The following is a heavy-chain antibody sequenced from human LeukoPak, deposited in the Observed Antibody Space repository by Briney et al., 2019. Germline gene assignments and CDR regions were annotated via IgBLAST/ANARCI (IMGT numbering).Heavy chain of an antibody. D-gene: IGHD2-21*01. CDR1: GYAFTTYD. CDR2: MNPNSGNT. J-gene: IGHJ4*02. CDR3: ARNVASTGYFVY. V-gene: IGHV1-8*01. Sequence: ASVKVSCKASGYAFTTYDINWVRQATGQGLKWLGWMNPNSGNTGYAQKFQGRVSMTRDTSISTAYMELSSLRSEDTAVYYCARNVASTGYFVYWGQGTLVTVSS.